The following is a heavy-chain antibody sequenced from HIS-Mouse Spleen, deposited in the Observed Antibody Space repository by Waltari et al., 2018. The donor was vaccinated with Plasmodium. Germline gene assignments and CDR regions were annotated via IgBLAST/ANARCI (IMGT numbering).Heavy chain of an antibody. V-gene: IGHV2-70*15. J-gene: IGHJ6*02. CDR3: ARTTYSSSSAKYYYYGMDV. CDR2: IDWDEDK. Sequence: QVTLRESGPALVKPTQTLTLTCTFSGFSLSTSGMCVSWIRQPPGKALEGLASIDWDEDKYYITSLKTRLTISKDTSKNQVVLTMTNMDPVDTATYYCARTTYSSSSAKYYYYGMDVWGQGTTVTVSS. CDR1: GFSLSTSGMC. D-gene: IGHD6-6*01.